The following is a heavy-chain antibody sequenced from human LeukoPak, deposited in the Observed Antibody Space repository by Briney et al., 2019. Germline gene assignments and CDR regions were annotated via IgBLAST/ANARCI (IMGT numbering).Heavy chain of an antibody. V-gene: IGHV3-33*01. CDR1: GFTFSSYG. CDR3: ARVYSSSWPHYYYYYMDV. J-gene: IGHJ6*03. Sequence: GSLRLSCAGSGFTFSSYGMHWVRQAPGKGLEWVTVIWYDGSNKYYADSVKGRFTISRDNSKNTLYLQMNSLRAEDTAVYYCARVYSSSWPHYYYYYMDVWGKGTTVTVSS. CDR2: IWYDGSNK. D-gene: IGHD6-13*01.